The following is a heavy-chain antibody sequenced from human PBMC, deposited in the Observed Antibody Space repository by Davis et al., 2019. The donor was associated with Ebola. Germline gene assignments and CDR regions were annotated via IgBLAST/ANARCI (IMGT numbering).Heavy chain of an antibody. J-gene: IGHJ2*01. CDR1: GFTFNDYA. V-gene: IGHV3-9*01. Sequence: SLKISCAAPGFTFNDYAMHWVRQVPGKGLEWVSGINWNSAYIGYADSVKGRFTISRDNAKNSLYLQLNSLRAEDTALYYCAKDVMSSGWYLGYFDRWGRGTLVTVSS. CDR3: AKDVMSSGWYLGYFDR. D-gene: IGHD6-19*01. CDR2: INWNSAYI.